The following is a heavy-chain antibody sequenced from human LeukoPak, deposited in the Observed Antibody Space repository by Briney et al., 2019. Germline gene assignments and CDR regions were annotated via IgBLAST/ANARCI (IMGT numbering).Heavy chain of an antibody. V-gene: IGHV4-59*08. CDR2: IYHSGHT. J-gene: IGHJ5*02. D-gene: IGHD2/OR15-2a*01. CDR3: ARHPFQYPFDH. CDR1: GASASSDY. Sequence: SETLSLTCTASGASASSDYWSWIRQSPGKGLEWIGYIYHSGHTMSNPSLKSRVSLSLDTSNNQFSLKLSSVTAADTAVYYCARHPFQYPFDHWGQGTVVSVSS.